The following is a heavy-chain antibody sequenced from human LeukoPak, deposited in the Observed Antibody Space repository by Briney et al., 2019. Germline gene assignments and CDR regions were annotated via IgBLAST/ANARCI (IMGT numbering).Heavy chain of an antibody. V-gene: IGHV1-8*03. CDR1: GYTFTSYD. Sequence: GASVKVSCKASGYTFTSYDINWVRQATGQGLEWMGWINLNTGDTNYAQKFQGRVTITRNTSISTAYMELSSLRSEDTAVYYCARTPGYSSGWYLIGWFDPWGQGTLVTVSS. D-gene: IGHD6-19*01. CDR3: ARTPGYSSGWYLIGWFDP. CDR2: INLNTGDT. J-gene: IGHJ5*02.